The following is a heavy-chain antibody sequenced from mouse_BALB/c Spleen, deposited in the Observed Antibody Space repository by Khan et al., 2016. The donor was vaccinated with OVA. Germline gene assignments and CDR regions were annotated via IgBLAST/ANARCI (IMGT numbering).Heavy chain of an antibody. Sequence: VELVESGPGLVAPSQSLSITCTVSGFSLSRYNIHWVRQPPGKGLEWLGMIWGGGGTDYNSTLKSRLSISKDNSKSKVFLKMNSLQTDDKAMYYCARAYYRYDGYYAMDYWGQGTSVTVSS. CDR3: ARAYYRYDGYYAMDY. D-gene: IGHD2-14*01. J-gene: IGHJ4*01. CDR1: GFSLSRYN. CDR2: IWGGGGT. V-gene: IGHV2-6-4*01.